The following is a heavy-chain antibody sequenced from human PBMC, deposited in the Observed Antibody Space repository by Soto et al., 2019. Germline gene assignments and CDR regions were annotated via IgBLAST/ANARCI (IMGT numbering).Heavy chain of an antibody. CDR3: ARGGAYYYYGMDV. J-gene: IGHJ6*01. CDR1: DGSISSYY. Sequence: SETLCITCTFSDGSISSYYWSWIRQPAGKGLEWIGRIYTSGSTNYNPSLKSRVTMSVDTSKNQFSLKLSSVTAADTAVYYCARGGAYYYYGMDVWGQGTPVTVSS. V-gene: IGHV4-4*07. CDR2: IYTSGST. D-gene: IGHD3-10*01.